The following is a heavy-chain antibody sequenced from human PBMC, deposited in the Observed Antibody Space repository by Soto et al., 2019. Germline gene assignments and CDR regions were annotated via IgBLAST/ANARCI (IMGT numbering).Heavy chain of an antibody. J-gene: IGHJ5*02. CDR2: ADSSGTYT. CDR3: ASPLAGIGQKWLDP. D-gene: IGHD3-3*02. V-gene: IGHV3-64*07. Sequence: EVQLMESGGNLVQPGGSLRLSCAASGFTFGGFGMYWFRQAPGKGLQFVSAADSSGTYTYYEDSVKGRFTISRNNSKKSLYLQMDSMRIEDMDIYYCASPLAGIGQKWLDPWGKGTLVTVSS. CDR1: GFTFGGFG.